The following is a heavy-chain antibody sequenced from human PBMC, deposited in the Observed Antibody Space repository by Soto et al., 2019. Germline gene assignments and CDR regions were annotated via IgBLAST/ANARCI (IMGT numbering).Heavy chain of an antibody. CDR2: IYYSGST. D-gene: IGHD4-17*01. CDR3: ARDGSSYGDYHKWFDP. CDR1: GGSISSYY. J-gene: IGHJ5*02. V-gene: IGHV4-59*01. Sequence: SETLSLTCTVSGGSISSYYWSWIRQPPGKGLEWIGYIYYSGSTNYNPSLKSRVTISVDTSKNQFSLKLSSVTAADTAVYYCARDGSSYGDYHKWFDPWGQGTLVTVSS.